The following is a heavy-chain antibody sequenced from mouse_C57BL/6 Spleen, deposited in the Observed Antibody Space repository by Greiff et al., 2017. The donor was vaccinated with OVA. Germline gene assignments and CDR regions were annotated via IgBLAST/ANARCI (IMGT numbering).Heavy chain of an antibody. CDR3: ASLGHGYYGYYAMDY. Sequence: EVQLQQSGPELVKPGASVKISCKASGYSFTGYYMNWVKQSPEKSLEWIGEINPSTGGTTFNQKFKAKATLTVDKSSSTAYMQLKSLTSEDSAVYYCASLGHGYYGYYAMDYWGQGTSVTVSS. V-gene: IGHV1-42*01. CDR1: GYSFTGYY. CDR2: INPSTGGT. J-gene: IGHJ4*01. D-gene: IGHD2-3*01.